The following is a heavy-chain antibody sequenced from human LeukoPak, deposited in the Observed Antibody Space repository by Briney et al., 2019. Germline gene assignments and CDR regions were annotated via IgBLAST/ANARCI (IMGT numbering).Heavy chain of an antibody. D-gene: IGHD5-18*01. Sequence: SVRVSCKASGGTFSSYAISWVRQAPGQGLEWMGRIIPILGIANYAQKFQGRVTITADKSTSTAYMELSSLRSEDTAVYYCARTVDTDAFDIWGQGTMVTVSS. J-gene: IGHJ3*02. CDR1: GGTFSSYA. V-gene: IGHV1-69*04. CDR3: ARTVDTDAFDI. CDR2: IIPILGIA.